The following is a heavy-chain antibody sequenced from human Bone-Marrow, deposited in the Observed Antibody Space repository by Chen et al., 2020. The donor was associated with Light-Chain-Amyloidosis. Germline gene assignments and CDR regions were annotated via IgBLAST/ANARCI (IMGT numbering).Heavy chain of an antibody. Sequence: EVQLVESGGGVVEPGESLRLFCAASGFTFSSHDMNWVRQAPGKGLEWVASIIGSSRYIYYADSVKGRFTISRHNAKNSLYLEMNGLRADDTAVYFCGRGSANVAGTAWCDTWGQGNLVTVSS. CDR3: GRGSANVAGTAWCDT. D-gene: IGHD6-19*01. J-gene: IGHJ5*02. CDR1: GFTFSSHD. CDR2: IIGSSRYI. V-gene: IGHV3-21*01.